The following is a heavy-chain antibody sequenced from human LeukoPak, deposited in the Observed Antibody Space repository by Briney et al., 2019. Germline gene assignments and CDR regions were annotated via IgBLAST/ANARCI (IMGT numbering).Heavy chain of an antibody. Sequence: PSETLSLTCGVYGGSFSDYYWSWVRQSPGKGLEWIGSIYYSGSTYYNPSLKSRVTISVDTSKNQFSLKLSSVTAADTAVYYCASALLLELNYWGQGTLVTVSS. CDR2: IYYSGST. CDR3: ASALLLELNY. D-gene: IGHD1-7*01. J-gene: IGHJ4*02. CDR1: GGSFSDYY. V-gene: IGHV4-34*01.